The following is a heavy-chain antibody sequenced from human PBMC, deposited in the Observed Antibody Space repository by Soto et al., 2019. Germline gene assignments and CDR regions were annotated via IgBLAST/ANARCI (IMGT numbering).Heavy chain of an antibody. V-gene: IGHV3-11*04. J-gene: IGHJ6*02. Sequence: PGESLKISLAVSGFSFRDYFMRWLRQAPGKGLEWVSYIGPYGNSIYYADSVKGRFTISRDNSKNTLYLQMSSLRAEDTALYYCVKDGSSGWPYFDDMDVWGQGTTVTVSS. CDR2: IGPYGNSI. CDR3: VKDGSSGWPYFDDMDV. CDR1: GFSFRDYF. D-gene: IGHD6-19*01.